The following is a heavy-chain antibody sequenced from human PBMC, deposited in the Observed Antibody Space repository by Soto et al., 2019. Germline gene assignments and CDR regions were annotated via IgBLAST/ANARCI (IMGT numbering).Heavy chain of an antibody. CDR3: ARVRNDYGDDHFDY. J-gene: IGHJ4*02. D-gene: IGHD4-17*01. Sequence: QVQLQQSGPGLVKPSQTLSLTCTVSGGSISSGDYYWSWIRQPPGKGLEWIRNIYDSGSNYYNPSLTSRVTISVDTSMKQFSLQLSSVTDADTAGYYCARVRNDYGDDHFDYWGQGTLVTVSS. CDR1: GGSISSGDYY. CDR2: IYDSGSN. V-gene: IGHV4-30-4*01.